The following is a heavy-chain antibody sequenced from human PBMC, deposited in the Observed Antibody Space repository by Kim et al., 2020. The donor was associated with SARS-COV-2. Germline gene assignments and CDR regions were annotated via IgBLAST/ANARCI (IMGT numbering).Heavy chain of an antibody. CDR2: ST. J-gene: IGHJ4*02. Sequence: STSYAQKFQGRVTMTRDTSTSTVYMELSSLRSEDTAVYYCAREQWLVLGYWGQGTLVTVSS. D-gene: IGHD6-19*01. CDR3: AREQWLVLGY. V-gene: IGHV1-46*01.